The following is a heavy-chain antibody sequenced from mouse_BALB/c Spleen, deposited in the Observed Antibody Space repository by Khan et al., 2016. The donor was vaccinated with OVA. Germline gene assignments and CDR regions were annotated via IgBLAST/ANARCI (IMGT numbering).Heavy chain of an antibody. CDR1: GYIFTSYW. CDR3: ARDGPDGAWFVY. D-gene: IGHD2-3*01. J-gene: IGHJ3*01. CDR2: IYPGTNST. Sequence: QVQLQQSGAELVRPGASVKLSCKTSGYIFTSYWIHWVKQRSGQGLEWIARIYPGTNSTYYNEKFKGKATLTADKSSSTAYMQLSSLKSEDSAVYFGARDGPDGAWFVYWGQGTLVTVSA. V-gene: IGHV1S132*01.